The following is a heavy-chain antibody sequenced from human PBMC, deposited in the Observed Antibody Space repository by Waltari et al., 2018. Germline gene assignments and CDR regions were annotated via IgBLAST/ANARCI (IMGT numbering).Heavy chain of an antibody. Sequence: QLQLQESGPGLVKPSETLSLTCTVPGGSISSSSYYWGWIRQPPGKGLEWIGSIYYSGSTYYNPSLKSRVTISVDTSKNQFSLKLSSVTAADTAVYYCARQAGEMATIQWGQGTLVTVSS. CDR1: GGSISSSSYY. CDR3: ARQAGEMATIQ. CDR2: IYYSGST. V-gene: IGHV4-39*01. D-gene: IGHD5-12*01. J-gene: IGHJ4*02.